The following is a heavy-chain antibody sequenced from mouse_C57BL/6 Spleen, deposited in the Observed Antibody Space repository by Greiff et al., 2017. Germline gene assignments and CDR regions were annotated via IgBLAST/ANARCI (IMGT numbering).Heavy chain of an antibody. J-gene: IGHJ4*01. CDR3: AREGLLSSYAMDY. D-gene: IGHD3-1*01. CDR1: GYTFTSYW. CDR2: IYPGSGST. V-gene: IGHV1-55*01. Sequence: QVQLQQPGAELVKPGASVKMSCKASGYTFTSYWITWVKQRPGQGLEWIGDIYPGSGSTNYNEKFKSKATLTVDTSSSTAYMQLSSLTSEASAVYYCAREGLLSSYAMDYWGQGTSVTVSS.